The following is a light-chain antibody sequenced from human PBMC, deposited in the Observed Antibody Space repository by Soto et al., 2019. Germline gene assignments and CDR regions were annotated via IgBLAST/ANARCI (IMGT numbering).Light chain of an antibody. CDR1: QRVSSY. J-gene: IGKJ1*01. CDR3: QQYGSSGT. CDR2: DAS. Sequence: EIVLTQSPATLSLSPGERATLSCRTSQRVSSYLAWYQQRPGQPPRLLIYDASYRAAGIPDRFSGSGSGTDFTLTISRLEPEDFAVYYCQQYGSSGTFGQGTKVDIK. V-gene: IGKV3-20*01.